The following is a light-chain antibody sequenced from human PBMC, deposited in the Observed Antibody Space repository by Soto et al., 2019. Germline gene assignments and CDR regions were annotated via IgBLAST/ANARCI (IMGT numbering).Light chain of an antibody. J-gene: IGKJ1*01. Sequence: ETMMTHSADALSVSLGERATLSCRASQSLRSSLAWYQQKPGQAPRLLIYDASTRATGIPARFSGSGSGTDFTLTISGLQSEDFAVYYCQQYNNWLQTFGQGTKVDIK. CDR2: DAS. CDR1: QSLRSS. CDR3: QQYNNWLQT. V-gene: IGKV3-15*01.